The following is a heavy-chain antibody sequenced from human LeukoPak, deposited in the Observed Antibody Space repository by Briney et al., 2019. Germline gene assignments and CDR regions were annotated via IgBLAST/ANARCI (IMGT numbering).Heavy chain of an antibody. CDR1: GYTFTGYY. CDR2: INPNSGGT. CDR3: ASVSPPYCGGDCPPDY. J-gene: IGHJ4*02. D-gene: IGHD2-21*02. Sequence: ASVKVSCKASGYTFTGYYMHWVRQAPGQGLEWMGWINPNSGGTNYAQMFLGRVTMTRDTSISTAYMELSRLRSDDRAVYYCASVSPPYCGGDCPPDYWGQGTLVTVSS. V-gene: IGHV1-2*02.